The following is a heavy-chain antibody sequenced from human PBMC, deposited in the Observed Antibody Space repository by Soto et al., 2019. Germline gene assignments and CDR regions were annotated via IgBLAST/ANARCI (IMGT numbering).Heavy chain of an antibody. CDR3: ARDTLGPDY. Sequence: PGGSLRLSCAASGFTFSSHWMSWVRQAPGKGLEWVANIKEDGSEKYYVDSVKGRLTISRDNAKNSLYLQMNSLRVEDTAVYYCARDTLGPDYWGQGTLVTVS. J-gene: IGHJ4*02. V-gene: IGHV3-7*01. CDR1: GFTFSSHW. CDR2: IKEDGSEK.